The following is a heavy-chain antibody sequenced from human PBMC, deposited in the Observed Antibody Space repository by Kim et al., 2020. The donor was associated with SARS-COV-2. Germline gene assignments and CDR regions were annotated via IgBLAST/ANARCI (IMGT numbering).Heavy chain of an antibody. J-gene: IGHJ6*02. Sequence: YSTSLKTRLTISKDTSKNQVVLTMTNMDPVDTATYYCARGWLGYYGMDVWGQGTTVTVSS. V-gene: IGHV2-70*01. CDR3: ARGWLGYYGMDV. D-gene: IGHD6-19*01.